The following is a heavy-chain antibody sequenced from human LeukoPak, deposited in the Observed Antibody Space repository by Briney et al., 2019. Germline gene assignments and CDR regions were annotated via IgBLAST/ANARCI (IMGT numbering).Heavy chain of an antibody. CDR1: GFTFSSYA. V-gene: IGHV3-11*01. J-gene: IGHJ3*02. CDR3: ARDRGLVGDFWSGSAFDI. D-gene: IGHD3-3*01. CDR2: ISSSGSTI. Sequence: GGSLRLSCAASGFTFSSYAMSWIRQAPGKGLEWVSYISSSGSTIYYADSVKGRFTISRDNAKNSLYLQMNSLRAEDTAVYYCARDRGLVGDFWSGSAFDIWGQGTMVTVSS.